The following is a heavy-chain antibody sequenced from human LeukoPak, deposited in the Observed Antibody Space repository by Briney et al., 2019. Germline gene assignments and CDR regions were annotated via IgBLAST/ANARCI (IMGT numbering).Heavy chain of an antibody. J-gene: IGHJ4*02. CDR2: INHSGST. D-gene: IGHD3-3*01. Sequence: SETLSLTCAVYGGSFSGYYWSWIRQPPGKGLEWIGEINHSGSTNYNPSLKSRVTISVDTSKNQFSLKPSSVTAADTAVYYCARGLRFLEWSKIDYWGQGTLVTVSS. V-gene: IGHV4-34*01. CDR3: ARGLRFLEWSKIDY. CDR1: GGSFSGYY.